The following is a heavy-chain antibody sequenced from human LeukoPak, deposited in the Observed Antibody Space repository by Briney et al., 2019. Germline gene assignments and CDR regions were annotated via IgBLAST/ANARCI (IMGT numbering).Heavy chain of an antibody. D-gene: IGHD6-19*01. V-gene: IGHV1-2*04. CDR2: INPNSGDT. CDR1: GYTFTDYY. J-gene: IGHJ4*02. CDR3: ATTIAVAGTAVYYFDY. Sequence: AASVKVSCKASGYTFTDYYMHWVRQAPGQGLEWMGWINPNSGDTHYAQKFQGWVTMTRDTSISTAYMELSRLRSDDTAVYYCATTIAVAGTAVYYFDYWGQGTLVTVSS.